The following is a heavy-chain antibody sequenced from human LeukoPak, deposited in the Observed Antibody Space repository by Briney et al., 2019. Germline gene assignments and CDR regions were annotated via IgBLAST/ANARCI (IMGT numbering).Heavy chain of an antibody. V-gene: IGHV3-23*01. CDR3: ASLHSSLVVVAAPFDF. J-gene: IGHJ4*02. Sequence: PGGSLRLSCGASGLIFSNYAMSWVRQAPGRRLEWVSSISGSGNTAYYADPVKGRFTISRDNSQNTLYLQMNSLRAEDTAIYYCASLHSSLVVVAAPFDFWGQGTLVTVSS. CDR1: GLIFSNYA. CDR2: ISGSGNTA. D-gene: IGHD2-15*01.